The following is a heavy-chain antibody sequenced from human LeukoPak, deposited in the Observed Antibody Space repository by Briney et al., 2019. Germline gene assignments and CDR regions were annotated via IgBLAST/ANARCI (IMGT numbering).Heavy chain of an antibody. CDR1: GGSISSGGYY. D-gene: IGHD3-3*01. CDR3: ARARPISRDAFDI. Sequence: SETLSLTCTVSGGSISSGGYYWSWIRQPPGKGLEWIGYIYHSGSTYYNPFLKSRVTISVDRSKNQFSLKLSSVTAADTAVYYCARARPISRDAFDIWGQGTMVTVSS. V-gene: IGHV4-30-2*01. J-gene: IGHJ3*02. CDR2: IYHSGST.